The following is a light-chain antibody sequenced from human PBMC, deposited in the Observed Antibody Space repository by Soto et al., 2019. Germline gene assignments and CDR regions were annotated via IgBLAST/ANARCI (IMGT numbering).Light chain of an antibody. CDR1: QSVSSN. J-gene: IGKJ4*01. Sequence: EIVMTQSPATLSVSPGERATLSCRASQSVSSNLAWYQQKPGQAPRLLIYGASTRATGIPARFSGSGSGTEFTLTTNSLQSEDFAVYYCQQYNNWPPLTFGGGTKVDIK. CDR2: GAS. CDR3: QQYNNWPPLT. V-gene: IGKV3-15*01.